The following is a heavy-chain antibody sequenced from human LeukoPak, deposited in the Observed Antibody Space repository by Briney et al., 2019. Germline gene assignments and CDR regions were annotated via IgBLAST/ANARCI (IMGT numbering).Heavy chain of an antibody. J-gene: IGHJ4*02. Sequence: GGSLRLSCAASGFTFSTYWMSWFRQAPGKGLEWVANIKQDGSEKYYVDSVKGRFTISKDNAKNSLYLQMNSLRAEDTAMYYCARDSAGNDYWGQGTLVTVSS. CDR2: IKQDGSEK. CDR1: GFTFSTYW. D-gene: IGHD6-13*01. V-gene: IGHV3-7*01. CDR3: ARDSAGNDY.